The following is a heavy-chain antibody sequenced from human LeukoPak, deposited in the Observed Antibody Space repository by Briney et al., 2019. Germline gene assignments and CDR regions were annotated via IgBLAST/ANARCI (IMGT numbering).Heavy chain of an antibody. Sequence: SETLSLTCAVYGGSFSGYYWSWIRQPPGKGLEWIGEINHSGSTNYNPSLKSRVTISVDTSKNKFYLKLSSVTAADTAVYYCAKKGRYFDWSLRWNWFDPWGQGTLVTVSS. V-gene: IGHV4-34*01. CDR2: INHSGST. CDR3: AKKGRYFDWSLRWNWFDP. J-gene: IGHJ5*02. D-gene: IGHD3-9*01. CDR1: GGSFSGYY.